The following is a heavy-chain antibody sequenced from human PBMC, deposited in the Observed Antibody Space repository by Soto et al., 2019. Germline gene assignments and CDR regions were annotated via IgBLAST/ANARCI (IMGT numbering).Heavy chain of an antibody. V-gene: IGHV3-74*01. D-gene: IGHD3-3*01. CDR1: GFSVKRYW. Sequence: GGSLRLSCGASGFSVKRYWMHWVRQSPGKGLVWLSRFGGDENYTDYADSVRGRFTISRDIAKNTIYLQMNSLRAEDTAVYYCGKGKELGVVRYGLDAWGQGTTVTVSS. CDR2: FGGDENYT. CDR3: GKGKELGVVRYGLDA. J-gene: IGHJ6*02.